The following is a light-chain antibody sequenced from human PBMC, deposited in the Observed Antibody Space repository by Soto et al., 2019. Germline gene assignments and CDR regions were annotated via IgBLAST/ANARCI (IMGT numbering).Light chain of an antibody. Sequence: DIPMTQSPSSLSASVGDRVTITCRASQDITHYLAWYQQKPGKVPKLLIYDASTLQSGVPSRFSGSGSGTDFTLTISSLQPEDVATYYCQKYDTPPRTFGQGTKVEIK. CDR2: DAS. V-gene: IGKV1-27*01. CDR1: QDITHY. J-gene: IGKJ1*01. CDR3: QKYDTPPRT.